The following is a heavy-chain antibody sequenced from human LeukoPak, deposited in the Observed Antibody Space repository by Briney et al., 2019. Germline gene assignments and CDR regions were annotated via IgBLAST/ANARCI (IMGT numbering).Heavy chain of an antibody. D-gene: IGHD6-19*01. V-gene: IGHV4-39*07. Sequence: PSETLSLTCTVSGGSISGTNYYWGWIRQPPGKGLEWIGNIYYSGSTYYNPSLKSRVTISVDTSKNQFSLKLSSVTAADTAVYYCARIVGGYSSGWAWDYWGQGTLVTVSS. J-gene: IGHJ4*02. CDR3: ARIVGGYSSGWAWDY. CDR2: IYYSGST. CDR1: GGSISGTNYY.